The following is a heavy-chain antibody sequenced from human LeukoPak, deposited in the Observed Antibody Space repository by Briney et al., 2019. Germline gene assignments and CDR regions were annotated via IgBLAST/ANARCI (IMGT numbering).Heavy chain of an antibody. Sequence: SGTLPLTCTVSGGSISSGSYYWSWIRQPAGKGLEWIGRIYYSGSTNYNPSLKSRVTISVDTSKNQFSLKLSSVTAADTAVYYCARDALGYCSSTSCSDWGQGTLVTVSS. CDR3: ARDALGYCSSTSCSD. J-gene: IGHJ4*02. CDR2: IYYSGST. CDR1: GGSISSGSYY. D-gene: IGHD2-2*01. V-gene: IGHV4-61*10.